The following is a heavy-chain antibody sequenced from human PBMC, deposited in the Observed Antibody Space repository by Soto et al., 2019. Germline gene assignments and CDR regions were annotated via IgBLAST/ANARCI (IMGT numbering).Heavy chain of an antibody. J-gene: IGHJ4*02. CDR1: GGSISGSY. CDR3: VRARGQLLY. D-gene: IGHD5-18*01. Sequence: SETLSLTCTVSGGSISGSYWHCIRQPPGKGLERIGYVFSSGIPDYSPSLKSRVTITVDTSNNQFSLKLSSVNDADTAIYYCVRARGQLLYWGQGILVT. CDR2: VFSSGIP. V-gene: IGHV4-59*01.